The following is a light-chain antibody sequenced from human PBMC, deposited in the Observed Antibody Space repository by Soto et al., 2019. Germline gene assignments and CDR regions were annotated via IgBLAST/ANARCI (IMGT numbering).Light chain of an antibody. J-gene: IGLJ1*01. CDR1: SSDIGGYNC. CDR3: SSCGDNNIYV. CDR2: EVN. Sequence: QSVLTQPRSASGSPGQSVTISCTGTSSDIGGYNCVSWYQQHQGKVPKLMISEVNKRPSGVPDRFSGSKSGNTASLTVSGLQAEDEADYYCSSCGDNNIYVFGTGTKVTVL. V-gene: IGLV2-8*01.